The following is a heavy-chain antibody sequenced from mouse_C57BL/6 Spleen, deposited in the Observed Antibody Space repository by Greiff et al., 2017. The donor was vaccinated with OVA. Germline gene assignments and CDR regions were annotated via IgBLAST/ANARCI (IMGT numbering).Heavy chain of an antibody. J-gene: IGHJ1*03. CDR3: ARGDYYGSDWYFDV. Sequence: QVQLQQSGPELVKPGASVKISCKASGYSFTSYYIHWVKQRPGQGLEWIGWIYPGSGNTKYNEKFKGKATLTADTSSSTAYMQLSSLTSEDSAVYYCARGDYYGSDWYFDVWGTGTTVTVSS. V-gene: IGHV1-66*01. CDR1: GYSFTSYY. D-gene: IGHD1-1*01. CDR2: IYPGSGNT.